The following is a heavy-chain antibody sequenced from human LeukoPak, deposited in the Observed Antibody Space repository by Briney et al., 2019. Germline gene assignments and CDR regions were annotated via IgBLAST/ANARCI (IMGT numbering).Heavy chain of an antibody. CDR3: ARDFGYNWKANWFDP. J-gene: IGHJ5*02. V-gene: IGHV1-18*01. CDR1: GYTFTSYG. CDR2: ISAYNGNT. Sequence: ASVKVSCKASGYTFTSYGISWVRQAPGQGLEWMGWISAYNGNTNYAQKLQGRVTMTTDTSTSTAYMELRSLRSDDTAVYYCARDFGYNWKANWFDPWGQGTLVTVSS. D-gene: IGHD1-1*01.